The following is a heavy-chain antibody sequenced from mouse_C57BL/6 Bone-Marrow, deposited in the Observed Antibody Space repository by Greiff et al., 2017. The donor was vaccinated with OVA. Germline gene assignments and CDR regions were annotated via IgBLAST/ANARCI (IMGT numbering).Heavy chain of an antibody. CDR3: ARESNSWFAY. CDR2: ISKDGSN. D-gene: IGHD2-5*01. J-gene: IGHJ3*01. Sequence: ESGPGLVKPSQSLSLTCSVTGYSITSGYYWNWPRQFPGNKLEWMGLISKDGSNNYTQSLTNRIPFTRDTSKNQFFLKLNSMTTEDTATYYCARESNSWFAYWGQGTLVTVSA. V-gene: IGHV3-6*01. CDR1: GYSITSGYY.